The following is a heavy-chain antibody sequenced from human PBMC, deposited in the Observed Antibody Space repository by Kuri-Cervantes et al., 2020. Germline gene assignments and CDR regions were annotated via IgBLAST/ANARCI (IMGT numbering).Heavy chain of an antibody. D-gene: IGHD6-13*01. CDR1: GYTFTSYD. V-gene: IGHV1-8*01. CDR3: ARDMQSIAAAGTFGY. Sequence: ASVKVSCKASGYTFTSYDINWVRQATGQGLEWMGWMNPNSGNTGYALKFQGRVTMTRNTSISTAYMELSSLRSDDTAVYYCARDMQSIAAAGTFGYWGQGTLVTVSS. CDR2: MNPNSGNT. J-gene: IGHJ4*02.